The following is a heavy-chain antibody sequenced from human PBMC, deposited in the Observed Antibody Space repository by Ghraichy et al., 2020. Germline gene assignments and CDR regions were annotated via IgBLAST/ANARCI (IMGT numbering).Heavy chain of an antibody. J-gene: IGHJ6*02. CDR2: ITSTGTTM. D-gene: IGHD2-15*01. V-gene: IGHV3-48*02. CDR1: GFTLSNYA. Sequence: GGSLRLSCAASGFTLSNYAMNWVRQAPGKGLEWVSYITSTGTTMYYADSVKGRFTLSRDSAKNSLFLQMNSLRDEDTALYYCAPDLGYCSSGTCYPYYYSGRDGWGHGTTVTVSS. CDR3: APDLGYCSSGTCYPYYYSGRDG.